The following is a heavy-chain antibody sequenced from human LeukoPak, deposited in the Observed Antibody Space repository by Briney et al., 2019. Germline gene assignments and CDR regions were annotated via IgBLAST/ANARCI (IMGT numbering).Heavy chain of an antibody. CDR3: ARLEDCTNGVCSTGINWFDP. D-gene: IGHD2-8*01. Sequence: SETLSLTCTVSGGSISSYYWSWIRQPPGKGLEWIGEINHSGSTNYNPSLKSRVTISVDTSKNQFSLKLSSVTAADTAVYYCARLEDCTNGVCSTGINWFDPWGQGTLVTVSS. CDR2: INHSGST. J-gene: IGHJ5*02. V-gene: IGHV4-34*01. CDR1: GGSISSYY.